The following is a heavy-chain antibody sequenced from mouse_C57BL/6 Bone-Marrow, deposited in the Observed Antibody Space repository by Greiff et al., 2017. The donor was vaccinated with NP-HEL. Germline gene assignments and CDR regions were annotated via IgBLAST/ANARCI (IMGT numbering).Heavy chain of an antibody. D-gene: IGHD2-3*01. Sequence: EVQGVESGPGLAKPSQTLSLPCSVTGYSITSDYWTWIRKFPGNKLEYMGYISYSGSTYYNPSPKSRISITRYTSKNQYYLQLNSVTTEYTATYYCARYRGGYLYWYFDVWGTGTTVTVSS. CDR3: ARYRGGYLYWYFDV. J-gene: IGHJ1*03. CDR1: GYSITSDY. V-gene: IGHV3-8*01. CDR2: ISYSGST.